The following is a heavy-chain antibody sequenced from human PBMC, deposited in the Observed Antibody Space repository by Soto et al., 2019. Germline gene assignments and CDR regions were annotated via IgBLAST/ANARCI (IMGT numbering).Heavy chain of an antibody. Sequence: ASVKVSCKASGYTFTSYGISWVRQAPGQGLEWMGWISAYNGNTNYAQKLQGRVTMTTDTSTSTANMELRSLRSDETAVYYCARDGGSFYYYYGMDVWGQGTTVTVSS. D-gene: IGHD1-26*01. CDR1: GYTFTSYG. CDR3: ARDGGSFYYYYGMDV. CDR2: ISAYNGNT. V-gene: IGHV1-18*04. J-gene: IGHJ6*02.